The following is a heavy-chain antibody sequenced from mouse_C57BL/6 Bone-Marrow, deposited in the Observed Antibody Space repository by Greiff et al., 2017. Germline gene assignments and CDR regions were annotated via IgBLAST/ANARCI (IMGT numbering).Heavy chain of an antibody. CDR3: ARCWNYGSSYGYFDV. V-gene: IGHV1-69*01. Sequence: VQLQQPGAVLVMPGASVKLSCKASGYTFTSYWMHWVKQRPGQGLEWIGEIDPSDSYTNYNQKFKGKSTLTVDKSSSTAYMQLSSLTSEDSAVYYCARCWNYGSSYGYFDVWGTGTTVTVSS. CDR1: GYTFTSYW. CDR2: IDPSDSYT. J-gene: IGHJ1*03. D-gene: IGHD1-1*01.